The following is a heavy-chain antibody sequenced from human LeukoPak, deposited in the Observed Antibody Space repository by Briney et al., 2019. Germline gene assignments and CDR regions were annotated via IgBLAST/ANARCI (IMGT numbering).Heavy chain of an antibody. Sequence: GGSLRLSCAAPGSTFHNYAIHWVRQAPGKGLEWVSLTSGDGITTYFADSVKGRFTISRDNSKSSLFLQMNSLRTEDTALYYCARDHVYGGADYWGQGTLVTVSS. CDR1: GSTFHNYA. CDR3: ARDHVYGGADY. CDR2: TSGDGITT. J-gene: IGHJ4*02. V-gene: IGHV3-43*02. D-gene: IGHD5/OR15-5a*01.